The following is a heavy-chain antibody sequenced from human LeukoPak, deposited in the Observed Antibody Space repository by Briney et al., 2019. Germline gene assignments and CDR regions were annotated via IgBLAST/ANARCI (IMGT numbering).Heavy chain of an antibody. V-gene: IGHV4-30-2*01. CDR2: FYHDGTT. Sequence: SETLSLTCTVSGGSIITSGYYWSWIRQVPGKGRESIGYFYHDGTTYYNPSLNSRVSISVDRSKNQSSLKLKSLTDADTDVYYCARWADFWRQGPLVTVSS. J-gene: IGHJ4*02. CDR3: ARWADF. D-gene: IGHD3/OR15-3a*01. CDR1: GGSIITSGYY.